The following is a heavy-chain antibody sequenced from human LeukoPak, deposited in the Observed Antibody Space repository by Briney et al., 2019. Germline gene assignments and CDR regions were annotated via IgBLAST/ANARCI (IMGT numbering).Heavy chain of an antibody. J-gene: IGHJ4*02. D-gene: IGHD3-10*01. Sequence: GGSLRLSCVASGFNFNSYPMHWVRQAPGKGLEWVGLISFDGSDKSYADSVEGRFTISRDNSKNTLYLQMNSLSAEDTAVYYCARVLGFGSPPAYWGQGTQVFVPS. V-gene: IGHV3-30*04. CDR3: ARVLGFGSPPAY. CDR2: ISFDGSDK. CDR1: GFNFNSYP.